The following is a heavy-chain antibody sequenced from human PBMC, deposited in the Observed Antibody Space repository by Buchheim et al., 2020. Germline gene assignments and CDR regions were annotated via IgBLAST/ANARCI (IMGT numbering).Heavy chain of an antibody. CDR1: GGSFSGYY. CDR3: ARGYTSSWFDP. CDR2: INHSGST. V-gene: IGHV4-34*01. Sequence: QVQLQQWGAGLLKPSETLSLTCAVYGGSFSGYYWSWIRQPPRKGLEWIGEINHSGSTNYNPSLKSRVTIPVDKSKNKSSLKLSSVTAADTAVYYCARGYTSSWFDPWGQGTL. D-gene: IGHD6-13*01. J-gene: IGHJ5*02.